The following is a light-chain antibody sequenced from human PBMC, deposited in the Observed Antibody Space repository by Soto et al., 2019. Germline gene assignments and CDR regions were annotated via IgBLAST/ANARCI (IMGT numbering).Light chain of an antibody. V-gene: IGKV2-30*01. Sequence: DVVLTQSPLSLPVTLGQPASISCRSSHSLVYSDGNTYLNWFHQRPGQSTRRLIYKVSDRDSGVPNRFSGSGSGTDFTLKISRVEADDVGVYYCMQGAHWPRTFCQGTKLEIK. CDR2: KVS. J-gene: IGKJ2*01. CDR3: MQGAHWPRT. CDR1: HSLVYSDGNTY.